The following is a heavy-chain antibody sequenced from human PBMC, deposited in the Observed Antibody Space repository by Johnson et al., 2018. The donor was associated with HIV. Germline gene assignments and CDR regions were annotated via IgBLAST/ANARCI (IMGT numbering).Heavy chain of an antibody. CDR1: GFAFRTYW. CDR3: AREGRYSSYQGSFDI. D-gene: IGHD6-13*01. V-gene: IGHV3-74*03. CDR2: IYNDGSRT. J-gene: IGHJ3*02. Sequence: EVQLVESGGGLVQPGGSLRLSCAASGFAFRTYWLVWVRQVPGKRPVWVARIYNDGSRTTYADSVRGRFTISRDNAKYTVDLQMNSLRAGDTAVYYWAREGRYSSYQGSFDIWGQGTMVTGS.